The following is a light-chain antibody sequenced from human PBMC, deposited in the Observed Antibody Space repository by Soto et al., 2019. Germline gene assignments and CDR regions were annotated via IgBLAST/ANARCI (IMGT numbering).Light chain of an antibody. J-gene: IGKJ1*01. CDR2: AAS. CDR1: QSVSGW. Sequence: SQSVSGWLAWYQQKPGKAPKLLIYAASSLQSGVPSRFSGSGSSTDFSLTIITLQPECAATYLFLERECTPPRMVGPGTKVDIK. CDR3: LERECTPPRM. V-gene: IGKV1-39*01.